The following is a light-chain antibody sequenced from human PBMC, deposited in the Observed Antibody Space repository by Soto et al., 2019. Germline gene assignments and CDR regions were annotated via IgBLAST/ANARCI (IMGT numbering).Light chain of an antibody. V-gene: IGLV2-8*01. CDR2: EVN. CDR1: SSGVGGYNY. CDR3: SSYAGSSNV. Sequence: QSALTQPPSASGSPGQSVAISCTGTSSGVGGYNYVSWYQQHPGKAPKLMIYEVNKRPSGVPDRFSGSKSGNTASLTVSGLQDEDEADYYCSSYAGSSNVFGTGTKVTVL. J-gene: IGLJ1*01.